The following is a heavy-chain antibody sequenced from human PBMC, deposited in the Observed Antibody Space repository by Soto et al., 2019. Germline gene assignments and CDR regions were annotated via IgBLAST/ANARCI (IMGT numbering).Heavy chain of an antibody. CDR1: GFTFSNFN. D-gene: IGHD3-9*01. V-gene: IGHV3-21*01. CDR2: ISSGSSYI. J-gene: IGHJ4*02. CDR3: ARDVGGAGVDLYSFDY. Sequence: GGSLRLSCAASGFTFSNFNMNWVRQAPGQGLEWVSSISSGSSYIYYADSLKGRFTISRDNAKNSPYLQMNSLRAEDTAVYYCARDVGGAGVDLYSFDYWGQGTLVTVSS.